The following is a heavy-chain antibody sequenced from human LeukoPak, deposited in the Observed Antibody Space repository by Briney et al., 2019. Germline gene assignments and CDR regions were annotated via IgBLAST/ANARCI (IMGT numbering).Heavy chain of an antibody. CDR2: IYSGGST. D-gene: IGHD1-26*01. V-gene: IGHV3-66*01. CDR3: AKGSFGSGSYHFDY. Sequence: GGSLRLSCAASGFTVSSNYMSWVRQAPGKGLEWVSVIYSGGSTYYADSVKGRFTISRDNSKNTLYLQMNSLRAEDTAVYYCAKGSFGSGSYHFDYWGQGTLVTVSS. J-gene: IGHJ4*02. CDR1: GFTVSSNY.